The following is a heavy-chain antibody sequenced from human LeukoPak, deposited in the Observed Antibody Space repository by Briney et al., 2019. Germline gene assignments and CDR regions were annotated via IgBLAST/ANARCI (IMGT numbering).Heavy chain of an antibody. CDR2: ISAYNGNT. Sequence: GASVKVSGKASGYTFTSYGISWVRQAPGQGLEWMGWISAYNGNTNYAQKLQGRVTMTTDTSTSTAYMELRSLRSDDTAVYYCAREGVTTTGDYYYYGMDVWGQGTTVTVSS. V-gene: IGHV1-18*01. CDR1: GYTFTSYG. J-gene: IGHJ6*02. D-gene: IGHD4-11*01. CDR3: AREGVTTTGDYYYYGMDV.